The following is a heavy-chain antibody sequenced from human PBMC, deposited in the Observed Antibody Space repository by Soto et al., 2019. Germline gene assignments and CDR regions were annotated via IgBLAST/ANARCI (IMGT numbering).Heavy chain of an antibody. CDR3: TTGPLYCYDSSGYSPSHSYYYYGMDV. V-gene: IGHV3-15*07. CDR2: IKSKTDGGTT. J-gene: IGHJ6*02. D-gene: IGHD3-22*01. CDR1: GFTFIHAW. Sequence: GSLRLSCAASGFTFIHAWMNWVRQAPGKGLEWVGRIKSKTDGGTTDYAAPVKGRFTISRDDSKNTLYLQMNSLKTEDTAVYYCTTGPLYCYDSSGYSPSHSYYYYGMDVWGQGTTVTVSS.